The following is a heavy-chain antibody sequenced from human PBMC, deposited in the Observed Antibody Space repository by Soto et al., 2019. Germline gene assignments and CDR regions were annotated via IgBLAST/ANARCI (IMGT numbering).Heavy chain of an antibody. CDR3: ARRDIYGHPAPY. J-gene: IGHJ4*02. CDR1: GGSISGSSYY. D-gene: IGHD2-15*01. CDR2: IYHSGST. V-gene: IGHV4-39*01. Sequence: QVQLQESGPGLVKPSETLSLTCSVSGGSISGSSYYWGWIRQPPGKGLEWIGSIYHSGSTYDNPSPTSRVTISVDTSKNPFSLKLSSVTAADPAVYYCARRDIYGHPAPYWGQGTLVTVSS.